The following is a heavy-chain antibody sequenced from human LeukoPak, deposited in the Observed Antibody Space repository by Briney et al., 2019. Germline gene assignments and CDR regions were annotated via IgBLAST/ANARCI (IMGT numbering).Heavy chain of an antibody. CDR1: GFTFSSYA. V-gene: IGHV3-30*04. D-gene: IGHD2-8*02. J-gene: IGHJ3*02. CDR2: ISYDGSNK. CDR3: ARGPSSAGGVYAFDI. Sequence: GRSLRLSCAASGFTFSSYAMHWVRQAPGKGLEWVAVISYDGSNKYYADSVKGRFTISRDNSKNTLYLQMNSLRAEDTAVNYCARGPSSAGGVYAFDIWGQGTMVTVSS.